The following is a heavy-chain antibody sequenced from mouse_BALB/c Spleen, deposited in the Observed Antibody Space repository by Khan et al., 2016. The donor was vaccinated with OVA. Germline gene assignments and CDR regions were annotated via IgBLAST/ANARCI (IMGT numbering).Heavy chain of an antibody. D-gene: IGHD1-1*01. CDR1: GYTFTNYG. CDR3: ARGNYYDSNSWFAY. CDR2: INTNTGEP. V-gene: IGHV9-3*02. J-gene: IGHJ3*01. Sequence: QIQLVQSGPELKKPGETVKISCKASGYTFTNYGINWVKQAPGKGLKWMGWINTNTGEPTYAEEFKGRFACSLETSASTAYLQLNNLKNEDTATYFCARGNYYDSNSWFAYWGQGTLVTVSA.